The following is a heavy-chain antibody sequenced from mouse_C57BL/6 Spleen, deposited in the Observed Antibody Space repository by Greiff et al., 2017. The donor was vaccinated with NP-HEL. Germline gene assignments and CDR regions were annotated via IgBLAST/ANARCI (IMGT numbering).Heavy chain of an antibody. CDR1: GYTFTDYN. CDR2: INPNNGGT. J-gene: IGHJ4*01. V-gene: IGHV1-18*01. CDR3: ARRSSYAMDY. Sequence: EVKLQESGPELVKPGASVKIPCKASGYTFTDYNMDWVKQSHGKSLEWIGDINPNNGGTIYNQKFKGKATLTVDKSSSTAYMELRSLTSEDSAVYFCARRSSYAMDYWGQGTSVTVSS.